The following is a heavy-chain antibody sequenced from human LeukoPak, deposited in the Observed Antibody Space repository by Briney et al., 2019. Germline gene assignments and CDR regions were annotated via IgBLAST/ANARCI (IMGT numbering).Heavy chain of an antibody. D-gene: IGHD2/OR15-2a*01. Sequence: ASVKVSCKASGYTLTGYYMHWLQQAPGQGLEWMGWINPNSGGTNYAQKFQGRVTMTRDTSISTAYMELSRLRSDDTAVYYCARGFDLLADYWGQGTLVTVSS. V-gene: IGHV1-2*02. CDR2: INPNSGGT. CDR3: ARGFDLLADY. CDR1: GYTLTGYY. J-gene: IGHJ4*02.